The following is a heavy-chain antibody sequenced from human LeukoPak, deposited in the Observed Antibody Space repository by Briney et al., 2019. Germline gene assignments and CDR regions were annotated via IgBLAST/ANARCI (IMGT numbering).Heavy chain of an antibody. CDR3: AKGWLYFDY. CDR2: IKQDGSKK. J-gene: IGHJ4*02. V-gene: IGHV3-7*03. CDR1: GFPFSSYW. D-gene: IGHD5-12*01. Sequence: GGSLRLSCVASGFPFSSYWMTWVRQAPGKGLEWVANIKQDGSKKSYVDSVKGRFTISRDNAKNSLYLQMNSLRAEDTALYYCAKGWLYFDYWGQGTLVTVSS.